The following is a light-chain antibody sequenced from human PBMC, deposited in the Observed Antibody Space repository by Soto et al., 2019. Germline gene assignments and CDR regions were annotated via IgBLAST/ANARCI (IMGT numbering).Light chain of an antibody. Sequence: DIQMTQSPSTLSASVGDRVTITCRASQSISSWLAWYQQKPGKAPKLLIYDASSLESGVPSRFSGSGSGTEFTLTISSLQPDDFATYYCQQYNSYPATLGQGTKVEIK. CDR1: QSISSW. V-gene: IGKV1-5*01. CDR3: QQYNSYPAT. J-gene: IGKJ1*01. CDR2: DAS.